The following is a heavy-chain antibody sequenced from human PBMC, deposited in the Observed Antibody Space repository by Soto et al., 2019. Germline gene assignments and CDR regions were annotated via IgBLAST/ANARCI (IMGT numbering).Heavy chain of an antibody. CDR3: ARDPGVYGMDV. D-gene: IGHD3-10*01. CDR1: GFSVSSNH. Sequence: EVQLVESGGGLIQPGGSLRLSCAASGFSVSSNHRNWVRQAPGKGLEWVSVIYSGGSTYNADSVKGRFTISRDNSKNTLYLQMNSLRAEDTAVYYCARDPGVYGMDVWGQGTTVTVSS. J-gene: IGHJ6*02. CDR2: IYSGGST. V-gene: IGHV3-53*01.